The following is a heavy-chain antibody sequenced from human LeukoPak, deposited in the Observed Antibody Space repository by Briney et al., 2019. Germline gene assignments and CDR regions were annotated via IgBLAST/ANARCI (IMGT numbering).Heavy chain of an antibody. V-gene: IGHV3-7*03. CDR3: ARELSRTGAFDY. J-gene: IGHJ4*02. CDR2: INEAGVEK. Sequence: XXVANINEAGVEKYHVDSVKGRFTIFRDNAKNSLYLQMNNLRAEDTAVYYCARELSRTGAFDYWGQGTLVTVSS. D-gene: IGHD3-10*01.